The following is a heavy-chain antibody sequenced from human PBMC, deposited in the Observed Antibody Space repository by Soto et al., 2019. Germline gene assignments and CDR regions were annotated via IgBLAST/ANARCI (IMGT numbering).Heavy chain of an antibody. CDR2: INHSGST. Sequence: SETLSLTCAVSGGSFSSTTYYWSWIRQPPGKGLEWIGEINHSGSTNYNPSLKSRVTISVDTSKNQFSLKLSSVTAADTAVYYCARGQRYYDILTGYYRRPQNWFDPWGQGTLVTVS. CDR1: GGSFSSTTYY. J-gene: IGHJ5*02. CDR3: ARGQRYYDILTGYYRRPQNWFDP. V-gene: IGHV4-34*01. D-gene: IGHD3-9*01.